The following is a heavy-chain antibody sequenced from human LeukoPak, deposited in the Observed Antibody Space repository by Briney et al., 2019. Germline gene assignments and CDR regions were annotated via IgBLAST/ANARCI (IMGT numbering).Heavy chain of an antibody. D-gene: IGHD5-18*01. Sequence: GGSLRLSCAASGFPFSSSWMNWVRQAPGKGLEWVASMKPDGSQTYYLDSVEGRFTISRDIAKNSLYLQMNSLRAEDTAVYYCAKDDTGIGDTAMDYWGQGTLVTVSS. CDR3: AKDDTGIGDTAMDY. J-gene: IGHJ4*02. CDR1: GFPFSSSW. V-gene: IGHV3-7*01. CDR2: MKPDGSQT.